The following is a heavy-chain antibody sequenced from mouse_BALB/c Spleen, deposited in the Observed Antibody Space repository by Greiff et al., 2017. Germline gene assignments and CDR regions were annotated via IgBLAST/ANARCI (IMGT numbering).Heavy chain of an antibody. CDR1: GFTFSRYG. CDR3: ARHETTVVATDRYFDY. D-gene: IGHD1-1*01. J-gene: IGHJ2*01. V-gene: IGHV5-6*01. CDR2: ISSGGSYT. Sequence: EVQLVESGGDLVKPGGSLKLSCAASGFTFSRYGMSWVRQTPDKRLEWVATISSGGSYTYYPDSVKGRFTISRDNAKNTLYLQMSSLKTEDTAMYYCARHETTVVATDRYFDYWGQGTTLTVSS.